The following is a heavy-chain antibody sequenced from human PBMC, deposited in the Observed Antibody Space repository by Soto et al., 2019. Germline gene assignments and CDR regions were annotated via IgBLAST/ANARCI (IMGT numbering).Heavy chain of an antibody. J-gene: IGHJ4*02. Sequence: QLQLQESGSRLVKPSETLSLTCAVSGGCMSSGSRSWNWIRQSPGKGLAWIGYIYYSGTTYYNPSLKRQVTISVDKSKHQFSLKLSSVSAADSGVYYCSGADLAGDGDYCCQAILVTASS. CDR2: IYYSGTT. CDR3: SGADLAGDGDY. D-gene: IGHD6-19*01. V-gene: IGHV4-30-2*06. CDR1: GGCMSSGSRS.